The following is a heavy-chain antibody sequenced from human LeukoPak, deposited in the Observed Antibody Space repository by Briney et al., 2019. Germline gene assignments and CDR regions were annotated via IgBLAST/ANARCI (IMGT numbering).Heavy chain of an antibody. J-gene: IGHJ3*02. CDR1: GYSFTSYW. CDR2: IYPGDSDT. CDR3: ARPRFGELFPADAFDI. V-gene: IGHV5-51*01. Sequence: GESLKISCKGSGYSFTSYWIGWVRQMPGKGLEWMGIIYPGDSDTRYSPSFQGQVTISADKSISTAYLQWSSLKASDTAMYYCARPRFGELFPADAFDIWGQGTMVTVSS. D-gene: IGHD3-10*01.